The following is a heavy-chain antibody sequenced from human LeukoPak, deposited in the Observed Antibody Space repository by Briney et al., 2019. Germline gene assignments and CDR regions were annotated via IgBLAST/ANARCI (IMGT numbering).Heavy chain of an antibody. J-gene: IGHJ3*02. Sequence: RASVKVSCKAPGYTFTSYDINWVRQATGQGLEWMGWMNPNSGNTGYAQKFQGRVTMTRNTSISTAYMELSSLRSEDTAVYYCARRLYSYGPDDAFDIWGQGTMVTVSS. D-gene: IGHD5-18*01. CDR3: ARRLYSYGPDDAFDI. V-gene: IGHV1-8*01. CDR1: GYTFTSYD. CDR2: MNPNSGNT.